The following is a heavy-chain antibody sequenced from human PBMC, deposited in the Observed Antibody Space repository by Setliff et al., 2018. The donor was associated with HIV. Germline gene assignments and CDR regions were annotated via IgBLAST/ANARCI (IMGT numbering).Heavy chain of an antibody. CDR1: GGSISSGSYY. CDR3: ARGKSFGAAPGTGRFRF. D-gene: IGHD6-13*01. J-gene: IGHJ4*02. Sequence: SETLSLTCTVSGGSISSGSYYWSWIRQPPGQGLEWIGYIYYSGSTKYNSSLESRVIISLDTSKIQFSLKLSSVTAADTAVYYCARGKSFGAAPGTGRFRFWGQGTLVTVSS. V-gene: IGHV4-61*01. CDR2: IYYSGST.